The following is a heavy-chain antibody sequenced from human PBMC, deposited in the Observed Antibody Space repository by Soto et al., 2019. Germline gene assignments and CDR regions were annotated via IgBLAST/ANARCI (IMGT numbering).Heavy chain of an antibody. CDR1: GFTVSSNY. V-gene: IGHV3-53*01. D-gene: IGHD3-22*01. J-gene: IGHJ4*02. CDR2: IYSGGST. CDR3: ARVVYYYDSSGADFDY. Sequence: EVQLVESGGGLIQPGGSLRLSCAASGFTVSSNYMSWVRQAPGKGLEWVSVIYSGGSTYYADSVKGRFTISRDNSKNTLYLQMNSLRAEDTAVYYCARVVYYYDSSGADFDYWGQGTLVTVSS.